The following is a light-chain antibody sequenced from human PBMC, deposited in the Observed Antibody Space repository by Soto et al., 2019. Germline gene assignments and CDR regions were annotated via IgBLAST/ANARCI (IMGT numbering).Light chain of an antibody. CDR1: QSVSSSY. CDR2: GAS. Sequence: EIVLTQSPGTLSLSPGERATLSCRASQSVSSSYLAWYQQKPGRAPRLPIYGASSRATGIPDRFSGSGSGTDFTLTISRLEPEDFAAYYCQQYGSSPLTFGPGTKVDIK. CDR3: QQYGSSPLT. J-gene: IGKJ3*01. V-gene: IGKV3-20*01.